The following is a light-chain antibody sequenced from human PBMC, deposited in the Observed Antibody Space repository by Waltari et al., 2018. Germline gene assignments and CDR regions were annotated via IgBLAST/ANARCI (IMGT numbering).Light chain of an antibody. CDR3: QQSRQWPRRT. Sequence: EIVMTQSPVTMSVSPGEGVTLSCTASESVGTDVAWYRHKPGQPPRLLIYFGSTRATGVPARISGSVSVTDFSLTISSLESEDFAFYYCQQSRQWPRRTFGQGTKLE. CDR1: ESVGTD. J-gene: IGKJ2*01. CDR2: FGS. V-gene: IGKV3D-15*01.